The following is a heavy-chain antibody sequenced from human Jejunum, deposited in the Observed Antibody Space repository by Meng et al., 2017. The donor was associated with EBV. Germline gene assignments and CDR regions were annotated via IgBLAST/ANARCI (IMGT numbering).Heavy chain of an antibody. J-gene: IGHJ4*02. CDR2: ISSGSSFI. CDR1: GFTFSSYR. V-gene: IGHV3-21*02. D-gene: IGHD3-16*02. Sequence: EGKLVWSGGVRVQPWRSLRLACAACGFTFSSYRMNWVRQAPGKGLEWVSYISSGSSFIYYADSVKGRFTISRDDAKNSLSLQMNNLGADDTAVYYCVRDSSFNVHWGQGTLVTVSS. CDR3: VRDSSFNVH.